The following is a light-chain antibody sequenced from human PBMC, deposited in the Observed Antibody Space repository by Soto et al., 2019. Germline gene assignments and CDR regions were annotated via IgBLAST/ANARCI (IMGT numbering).Light chain of an antibody. J-gene: IGLJ2*01. V-gene: IGLV4-69*01. CDR3: QTWGTDIVV. CDR1: SGHSSYA. Sequence: QPVLTQSPSASASLGAWVKLTCTLSSGHSSYAIAWHQQQPEKGPRYLMKLNSDGSHSKGDGIPDRFSGSSSGAERYLTISSLQSEDEADYYCQTWGTDIVVFGGGTKLTVL. CDR2: LNSDGSH.